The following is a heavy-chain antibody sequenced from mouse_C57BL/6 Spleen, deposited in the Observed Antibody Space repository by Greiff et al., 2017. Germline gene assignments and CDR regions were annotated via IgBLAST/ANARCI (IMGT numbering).Heavy chain of an antibody. CDR2: IYPRDGST. Sequence: VKLQQSDAELVKPGASVKISCKVSGYTFTDHTIHWVKQRPEQGLEWIGYIYPRDGSTKYNETFKGKATLTADKSSSTAYLQLNSLTSEDSAVYFCATVVAEGAMDYWGQGTSVTVSS. CDR3: ATVVAEGAMDY. J-gene: IGHJ4*01. V-gene: IGHV1-78*01. D-gene: IGHD1-1*01. CDR1: GYTFTDHT.